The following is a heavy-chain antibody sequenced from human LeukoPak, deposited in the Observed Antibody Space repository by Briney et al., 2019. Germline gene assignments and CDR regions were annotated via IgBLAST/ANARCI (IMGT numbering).Heavy chain of an antibody. CDR1: GFTFSSYS. D-gene: IGHD6-13*01. CDR2: ISSSSSYI. J-gene: IGHJ4*02. V-gene: IGHV3-21*01. CDR3: ARGRYSSSWYFEY. Sequence: GGSLRLSCAASGFTFSSYSMNWVRQAPGKGLEWVSSISSSSSYIYYADSVKGRFTISRDNAKNSLYLQVNSLRAEDTAVYYCARGRYSSSWYFEYWGQGTLVTVSS.